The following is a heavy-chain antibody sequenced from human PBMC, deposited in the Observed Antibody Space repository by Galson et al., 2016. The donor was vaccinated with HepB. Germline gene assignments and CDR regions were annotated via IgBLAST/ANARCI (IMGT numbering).Heavy chain of an antibody. CDR2: IDPRDSST. CDR3: AGPALGRNGWHYFDC. J-gene: IGHJ4*02. Sequence: QSGAEVKKPGESLRISCKASGYIFTHYWITWVRQMPGKGLEWMGRIDPRDSSTKSSPSLQGHVTISTDKSIHPAYLQWGSLKASDTAMYYCAGPALGRNGWHYFDCWSQGTLVTVSS. CDR1: GYIFTHYW. V-gene: IGHV5-10-1*01. D-gene: IGHD6-19*01.